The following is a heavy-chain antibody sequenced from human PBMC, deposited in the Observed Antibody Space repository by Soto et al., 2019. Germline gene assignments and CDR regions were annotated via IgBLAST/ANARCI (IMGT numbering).Heavy chain of an antibody. J-gene: IGHJ4*02. D-gene: IGHD5-12*01. CDR2: IYYSGST. V-gene: IGHV4-59*01. Sequence: SETLSLTCTVSGGSISSYYWSWIRQPPGKGLEWIGYIYYSGSTNYNPSLKSRVTISVDTSKNQFSLKLSSVTAADTAVYYCARGRVYSGYDSRTYYFDYWGQGTLVTVSS. CDR3: ARGRVYSGYDSRTYYFDY. CDR1: GGSISSYY.